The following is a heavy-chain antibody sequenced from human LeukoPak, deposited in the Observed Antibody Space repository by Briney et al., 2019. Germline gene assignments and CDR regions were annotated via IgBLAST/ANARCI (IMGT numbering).Heavy chain of an antibody. CDR3: ARTAARRSDY. Sequence: ASVKVSCEASGYTFPSYFMHWVRQAPGQGLEWMGIINPTGGSTTYAQKFQGRVTMTRDTSTSTVYMELSSLRSDDTAVYYCARTAARRSDYWGQGTLVTVSS. CDR2: INPTGGST. V-gene: IGHV1-46*01. D-gene: IGHD6-6*01. CDR1: GYTFPSYF. J-gene: IGHJ4*02.